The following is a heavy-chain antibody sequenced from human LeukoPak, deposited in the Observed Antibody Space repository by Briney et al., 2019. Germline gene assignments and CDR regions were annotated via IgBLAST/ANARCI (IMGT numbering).Heavy chain of an antibody. D-gene: IGHD6-19*01. CDR2: IYYSGST. Sequence: SETLSLTCTVSGGSISSSSYYWGWIRQPPGKGLEWIGSIYYSGSTYYNPSLRSRVTISVDTSKNQFSLKLSSVTAADTAVYYCARQYSSGWYRAFDYWGQGTLVTVSS. V-gene: IGHV4-39*07. CDR3: ARQYSSGWYRAFDY. CDR1: GGSISSSSYY. J-gene: IGHJ4*02.